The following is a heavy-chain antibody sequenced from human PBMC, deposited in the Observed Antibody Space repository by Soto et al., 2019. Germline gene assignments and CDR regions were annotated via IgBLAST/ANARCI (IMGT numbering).Heavy chain of an antibody. Sequence: GGSLRLSCTTSGFPFTYYAFSWVRQAPGKGLEWVTAKSANGQGIYYADSVRGRFTNSRDNSKNTVFLHMDSLRAEDTAVYYCAKDRDYPRDQFHYWGQGTLVTVSS. V-gene: IGHV3-23*01. J-gene: IGHJ4*02. CDR3: AKDRDYPRDQFHY. CDR2: KSANGQGI. CDR1: GFPFTYYA. D-gene: IGHD2-2*01.